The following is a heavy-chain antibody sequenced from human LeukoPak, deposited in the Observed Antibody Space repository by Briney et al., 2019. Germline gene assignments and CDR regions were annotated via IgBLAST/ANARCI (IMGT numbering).Heavy chain of an antibody. CDR1: GGTFSSYA. CDR2: IIPIFGTA. J-gene: IGHJ4*02. D-gene: IGHD5-18*01. V-gene: IGHV1-69*05. CDR3: ARGIGYSYGLSDY. Sequence: ASVKVSCKASGGTFSSYAISWVRQAPGQGLEWMGGIIPIFGTANYAQKFQGRVTITTDESTSTAYMELSSLRSEDTAVYYCARGIGYSYGLSDYWGQGTLVTVSS.